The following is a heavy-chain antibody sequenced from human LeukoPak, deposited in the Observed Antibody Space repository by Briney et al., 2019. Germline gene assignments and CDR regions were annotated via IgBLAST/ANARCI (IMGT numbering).Heavy chain of an antibody. CDR2: IIPIFGTA. CDR3: ARDLSTNTPMPANF. D-gene: IGHD5-18*01. V-gene: IGHV1-69*13. CDR1: GGTFSSYA. J-gene: IGHJ4*02. Sequence: ASVKVSCKASGGTFSSYAITWVRQAPGQGLEWVGGIIPIFGTANYAQKFQGRVTIAADESTSTAYMELSSLTSEDTAVYYCARDLSTNTPMPANFWGQGTLVTVSS.